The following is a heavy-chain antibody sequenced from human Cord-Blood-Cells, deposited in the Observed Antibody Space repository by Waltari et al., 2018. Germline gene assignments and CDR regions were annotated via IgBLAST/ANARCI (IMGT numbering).Heavy chain of an antibody. CDR2: INHSGST. V-gene: IGHV4-34*01. CDR1: GGSFSGYY. CDR3: ARVEEYYDFWSGYNSALFDY. D-gene: IGHD3-3*01. J-gene: IGHJ4*02. Sequence: QVQLQQWGAGLLKPSETLSLTCAVYGGSFSGYYWSWIRQPPGKGLEWIGEINHSGSTNYNPSLKGRVTISVDTSKNQFSLKLSSVTAADTAVYYCARVEEYYDFWSGYNSALFDYWGQGTLVTVSS.